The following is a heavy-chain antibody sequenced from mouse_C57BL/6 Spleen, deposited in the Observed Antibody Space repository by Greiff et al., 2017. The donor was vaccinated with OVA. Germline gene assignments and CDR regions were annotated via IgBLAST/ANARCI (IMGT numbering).Heavy chain of an antibody. CDR1: GFTFSDYY. Sequence: DVHLVESEGGLVQPGSSMKLSCTASGFTFSDYYMAWVRQVPEKGLEWVANINYDGSSTYYLDSLKSRFIISRDNAKNILYLQMSSLKSEDTATYYCAVYGSSYDWFAYWGQGTLVTVSA. CDR2: INYDGSST. V-gene: IGHV5-16*01. CDR3: AVYGSSYDWFAY. D-gene: IGHD1-1*01. J-gene: IGHJ3*01.